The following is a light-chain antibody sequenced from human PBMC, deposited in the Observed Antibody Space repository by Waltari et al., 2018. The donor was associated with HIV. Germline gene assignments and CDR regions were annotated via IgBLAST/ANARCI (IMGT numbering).Light chain of an antibody. Sequence: DIQMTQSPSSLSASVGYRVTITCRASQSISSYLNWYQQKPGTAPKLLIYAASSLQSGVPSRFSGSGSGTDFTLTISSLQPEDFATYYCQQSYSTPRTFGGGTKVEIK. CDR3: QQSYSTPRT. CDR2: AAS. V-gene: IGKV1-39*01. J-gene: IGKJ4*01. CDR1: QSISSY.